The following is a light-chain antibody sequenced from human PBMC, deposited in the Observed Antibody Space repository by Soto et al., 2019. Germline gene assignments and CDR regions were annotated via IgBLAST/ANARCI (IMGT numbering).Light chain of an antibody. V-gene: IGLV2-14*01. CDR1: SSDVGGYNY. J-gene: IGLJ2*01. CDR3: SSYTSISTYVV. Sequence: QSALTQPASVSGSPGQSITISCTGTSSDVGGYNYVSWYQQHPGKAPKLMIYDVSNRPSGVSNRFSGSKSGNTASLTISGLQAEDEAAYYCSSYTSISTYVVFGGGTKVTVL. CDR2: DVS.